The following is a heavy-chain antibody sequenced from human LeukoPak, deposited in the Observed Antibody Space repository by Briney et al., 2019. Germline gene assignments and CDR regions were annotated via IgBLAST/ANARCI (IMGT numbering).Heavy chain of an antibody. CDR3: ARHPTYYDILTGYYRFPGAFDI. D-gene: IGHD3-9*01. CDR2: IYYSGST. Sequence: SETLPLTCTVSGGSISSYYWSWIRQPPGKGLEWIGYIYYSGSTNYNPSLKSRVTISVDTSKNQFSLKLSSVTAADTAVYYCARHPTYYDILTGYYRFPGAFDIWGQGTMVTVSS. CDR1: GGSISSYY. V-gene: IGHV4-59*08. J-gene: IGHJ3*02.